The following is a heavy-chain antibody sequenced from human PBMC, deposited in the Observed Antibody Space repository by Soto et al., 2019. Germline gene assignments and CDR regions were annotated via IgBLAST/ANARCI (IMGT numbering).Heavy chain of an antibody. D-gene: IGHD3-16*01. CDR3: ARDRVAGIWGDAFDI. CDR1: GYTFTNNG. CDR2: INPYNANV. Sequence: QVQLVQSGAEVKKPGASVKVSCKTSGYTFTNNGINWVRQAPGQGLEWMGWINPYNANVNYAQKLQGRVTMTTDTSTSTDYMDLRSLTSDDTAVYYCARDRVAGIWGDAFDIWGQGTMVTVSS. V-gene: IGHV1-18*04. J-gene: IGHJ3*02.